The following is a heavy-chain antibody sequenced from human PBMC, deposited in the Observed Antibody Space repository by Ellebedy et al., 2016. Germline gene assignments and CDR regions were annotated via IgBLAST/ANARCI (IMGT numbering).Heavy chain of an antibody. J-gene: IGHJ4*02. CDR3: AKDRGDYGDYVFDY. D-gene: IGHD4-17*01. CDR2: ISRSGDYT. CDR1: GFTFSSYV. V-gene: IGHV3-23*01. Sequence: GGSLRLSXAASGFTFSSYVMSWVRQAPGEGLEWVSTISRSGDYTYYADSVKGRFTISRDNSKNTLYLQMGSLKAEDTAVYYCAKDRGDYGDYVFDYWGQGTLVTVSS.